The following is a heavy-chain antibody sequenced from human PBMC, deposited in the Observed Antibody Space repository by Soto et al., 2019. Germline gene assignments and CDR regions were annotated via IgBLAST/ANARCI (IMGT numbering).Heavy chain of an antibody. D-gene: IGHD4-4*01. Sequence: GASVKVSCKASGGTFSSYAISWVRQAPGQGLEWMGGIIPIFGTANYAQKFQGRVTITADESTSTAYMELSSLRSEDTAVYYCARGDYSNYRLYYYYYVMDFWGQGTTVTVSS. J-gene: IGHJ6*02. CDR2: IIPIFGTA. V-gene: IGHV1-69*13. CDR1: GGTFSSYA. CDR3: ARGDYSNYRLYYYYYVMDF.